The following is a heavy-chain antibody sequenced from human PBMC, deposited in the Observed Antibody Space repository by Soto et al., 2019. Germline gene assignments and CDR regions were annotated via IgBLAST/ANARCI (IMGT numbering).Heavy chain of an antibody. J-gene: IGHJ4*02. Sequence: GGSLRLSCAGSGFTFSSYWMHWVRQAPGKGLVWVSRINSDGSSTSYADSVKGRFTISRDNAKNTLYLQMNSLRAEDTAVYYCARDRALLTTFLWGPRLIPEFDYWGQGTLVIVSS. CDR2: INSDGSST. D-gene: IGHD3-16*01. CDR1: GFTFSSYW. CDR3: ARDRALLTTFLWGPRLIPEFDY. V-gene: IGHV3-74*01.